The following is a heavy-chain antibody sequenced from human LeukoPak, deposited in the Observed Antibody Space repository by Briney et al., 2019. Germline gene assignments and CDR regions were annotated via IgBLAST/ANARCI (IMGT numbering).Heavy chain of an antibody. Sequence: GGSLRLSCAASGFTFSNAWMSWVRQAPGKGLEWVGRIKSKTDGGTTDYAAPVKGRFTISRDDSKNTLYLQMNSLKTEDTAVYYCTSERWLVWGRGYWGQGTLVTVSS. CDR3: TSERWLVWGRGY. CDR1: GFTFSNAW. CDR2: IKSKTDGGTT. J-gene: IGHJ4*02. V-gene: IGHV3-15*01. D-gene: IGHD6-19*01.